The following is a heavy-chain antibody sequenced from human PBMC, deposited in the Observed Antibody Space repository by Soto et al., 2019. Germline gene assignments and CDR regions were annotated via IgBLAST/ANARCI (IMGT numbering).Heavy chain of an antibody. D-gene: IGHD5-12*01. J-gene: IGHJ4*02. CDR1: GLTFRSCA. CDR2: ISGGGGGT. Sequence: PVGSLRLSCAASGLTFRSCAMSWVRQAPGMGLEWVSTISGGGGGTYYADSVKGRFTISRDNSKNTLYLQMNSLRAEDTAVYYCAKARGASTAYDFDYWGQGIPVTVSS. V-gene: IGHV3-23*01. CDR3: AKARGASTAYDFDY.